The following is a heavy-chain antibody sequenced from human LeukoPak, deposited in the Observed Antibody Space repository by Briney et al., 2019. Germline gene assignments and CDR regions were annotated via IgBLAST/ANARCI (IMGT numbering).Heavy chain of an antibody. CDR3: ARVVRGVLAYYFDY. J-gene: IGHJ4*02. D-gene: IGHD3-10*01. Sequence: PGGSLRLSCAASGFTFSSYSMNWVRQAPGKGLEWVSSISSSSSYIYYADSVKGRFTISRDNAKNSLYLQMNSLRAEDTAVYYCARVVRGVLAYYFDYWGQGTLVTVSS. CDR1: GFTFSSYS. V-gene: IGHV3-21*01. CDR2: ISSSSSYI.